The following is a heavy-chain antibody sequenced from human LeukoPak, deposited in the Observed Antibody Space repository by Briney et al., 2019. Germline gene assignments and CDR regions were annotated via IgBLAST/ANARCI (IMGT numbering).Heavy chain of an antibody. CDR3: AKEGGTGTRFDY. CDR2: ISGSGTGT. J-gene: IGHJ4*02. CDR1: GLTFSSSA. V-gene: IGHV3-23*01. D-gene: IGHD1-7*01. Sequence: GGSLRLSCAASGLTFSSSAMSWVRQAPGKGLYWVSAISGSGTGTYYADSVKGRFTISRDNSKNTLYLQMNSLRAEDTAVYYCAKEGGTGTRFDYWGQGTLVTVSS.